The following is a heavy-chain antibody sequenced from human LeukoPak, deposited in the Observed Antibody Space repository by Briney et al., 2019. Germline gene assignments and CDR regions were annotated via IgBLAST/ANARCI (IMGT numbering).Heavy chain of an antibody. D-gene: IGHD3-10*01. CDR3: ARSSPATYGSGKPYHWYFDL. CDR1: GFTFSSYA. Sequence: GGSLRLSCAASGFTFSSYAMHWVRQAPGKGLEYVSAISSNGGSTYYANSVKGRFTISRDNSKNTLYLQMGSLRAEDTAVYYCARSSPATYGSGKPYHWYFDLWGRGTLVTVSS. V-gene: IGHV3-64*01. CDR2: ISSNGGST. J-gene: IGHJ2*01.